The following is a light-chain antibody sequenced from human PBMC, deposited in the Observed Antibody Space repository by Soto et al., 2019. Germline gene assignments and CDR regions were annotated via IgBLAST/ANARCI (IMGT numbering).Light chain of an antibody. CDR2: AAS. CDR3: QQYNNWPPIT. Sequence: EIVMTQSPATLSVSPGERAILSCRASQSVSSKVAWYQQKPGLGPRLLIYAASTRATGITDRFTGSGSGTEFTLTISSLQSEDSAVYYCQQYNNWPPITFGQGTKVEI. J-gene: IGKJ1*01. CDR1: QSVSSK. V-gene: IGKV3-15*01.